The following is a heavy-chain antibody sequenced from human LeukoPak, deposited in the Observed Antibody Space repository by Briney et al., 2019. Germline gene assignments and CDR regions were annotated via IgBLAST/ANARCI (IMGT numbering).Heavy chain of an antibody. CDR3: ARGMWFDTLFSAFDV. V-gene: IGHV4-4*02. D-gene: IGHD3-10*01. CDR2: IYHTGST. J-gene: IGHJ3*01. CDR1: GDSITSRNW. Sequence: SATLSLTCSVSGDSITSRNWWTWVRQPPENGLEWIGEIYHTGSTNYNPSVEGRVTISIDKSKNQFSLMLNSVTAADTALYYCARGMWFDTLFSAFDVWGQGTMVSVSS.